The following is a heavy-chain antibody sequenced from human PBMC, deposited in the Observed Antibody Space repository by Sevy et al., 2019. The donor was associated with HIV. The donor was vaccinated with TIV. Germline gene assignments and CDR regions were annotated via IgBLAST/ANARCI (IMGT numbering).Heavy chain of an antibody. V-gene: IGHV3-23*01. J-gene: IGHJ6*02. CDR2: ISAGGTTT. D-gene: IGHD2-2*01. CDR1: GFIFSNYP. Sequence: GGSLRLSCAASGFIFSNYPMSWVRHSPGKGLEWVSDISAGGTTTYYADSVEGRFTISRDNFKNTVSLQMNSLGAEDTSIYICAKRYCSTITCYDDDFWNPYYFYGLDVWGQGISVTVSS. CDR3: AKRYCSTITCYDDDFWNPYYFYGLDV.